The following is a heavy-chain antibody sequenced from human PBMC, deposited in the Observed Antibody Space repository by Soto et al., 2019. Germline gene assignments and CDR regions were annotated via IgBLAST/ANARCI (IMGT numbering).Heavy chain of an antibody. D-gene: IGHD2-15*01. CDR1: GGSISSSSYY. J-gene: IGHJ4*02. CDR2: IYYSGST. Sequence: SDTPSLTCTVSGGSISSSSYYWGWIRQPPGKGLEWIGSIYYSGSTYYNPSLKSRVTISVDTSKNQFSLKLSSVTAADTAVYYCARHTPAISISDHWGQGTLVTVSS. V-gene: IGHV4-39*01. CDR3: ARHTPAISISDH.